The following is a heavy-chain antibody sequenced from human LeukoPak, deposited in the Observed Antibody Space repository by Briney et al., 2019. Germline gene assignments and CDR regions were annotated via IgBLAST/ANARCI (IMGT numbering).Heavy chain of an antibody. CDR1: GGTSSNYA. J-gene: IGHJ6*03. Sequence: ASVKVSCKTSGGTSSNYAISWVRQAPGQGREWMGAIIPMYGTGNYAQKFQGRVTISTDESTSTAYMELRSLRSEDTAVYYCARTLTTFPTPPYYYYYMDVWGKGTTVTVPS. V-gene: IGHV1-69*05. D-gene: IGHD4-11*01. CDR2: IIPMYGTG. CDR3: ARTLTTFPTPPYYYYYMDV.